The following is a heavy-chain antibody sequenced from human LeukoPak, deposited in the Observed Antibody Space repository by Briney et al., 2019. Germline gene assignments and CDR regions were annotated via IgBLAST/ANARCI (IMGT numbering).Heavy chain of an antibody. CDR1: GFTFSSYG. CDR3: AKSRGSGSYSSLYYYYMDV. CDR2: IRYDGSNK. V-gene: IGHV3-30*02. D-gene: IGHD3-10*01. Sequence: GGSLRLSCAASGFTFSSYGMHWVRPAPGKGLEWVAFIRYDGSNKYYADSVKGRFTISRDNSKNTLYLQMNSLRAEDTAVYYCAKSRGSGSYSSLYYYYMDVWGKGTTVTISS. J-gene: IGHJ6*03.